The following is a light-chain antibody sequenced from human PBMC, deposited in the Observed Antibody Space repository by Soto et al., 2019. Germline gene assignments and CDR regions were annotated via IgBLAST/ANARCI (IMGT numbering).Light chain of an antibody. CDR2: DAS. J-gene: IGKJ1*01. Sequence: DIQMTQSPSTLSASIGDRVTITCRATQSISSSLACYQQKPGKAPQLLIYDASSLESGVPSRFSGSGSGTQFTLTISSLQPDDFATFYCQHYDSYSPSFGQGTKVEIK. V-gene: IGKV1-5*01. CDR3: QHYDSYSPS. CDR1: QSISSS.